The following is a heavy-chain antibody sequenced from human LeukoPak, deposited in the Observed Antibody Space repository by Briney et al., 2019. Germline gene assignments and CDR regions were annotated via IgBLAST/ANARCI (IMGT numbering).Heavy chain of an antibody. CDR1: GSTFSSYA. D-gene: IGHD5-18*01. J-gene: IGHJ4*02. CDR3: AKGIQLVSCDY. Sequence: GGSLRLSCAASGSTFSSYAMSWVRQAPGKGLEWVSAISGSGGSTYYADSVKGRFTISRDNSKNTLYLQMDSLRAEDTAVYYCAKGIQLVSCDYWGQGTLVTVSS. V-gene: IGHV3-23*01. CDR2: ISGSGGST.